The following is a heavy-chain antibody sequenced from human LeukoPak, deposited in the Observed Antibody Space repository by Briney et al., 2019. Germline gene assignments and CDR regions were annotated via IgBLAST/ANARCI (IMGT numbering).Heavy chain of an antibody. CDR1: GFSLSTTGVG. J-gene: IGHJ4*02. CDR3: ARPYFFGSGLYFDY. D-gene: IGHD3-10*01. V-gene: IGHV2-5*02. CDR2: VYRDDDK. Sequence: SGPTLVNPTQTLTLTCTFSGFSLSTTGVGVGWIRQPPGKAREWLAHVYRDDDKRYSPSLKTRLTITKDTSKNQVVLTMTNMDPVDTATYFCARPYFFGSGLYFDYWGQGSLVTVSS.